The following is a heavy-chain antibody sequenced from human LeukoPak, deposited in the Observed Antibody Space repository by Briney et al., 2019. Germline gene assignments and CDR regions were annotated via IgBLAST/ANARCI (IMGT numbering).Heavy chain of an antibody. CDR3: AKDRGSYFAGFDY. CDR1: GFTFSSYA. V-gene: IGHV3-23*01. Sequence: GGSLRLSCAASGFTFSSYAMSWVRQAPVKGLEWVSAISGSGGSTYYADSVKGRFTISRDNSKNTLYLQMNSLRAEDTAVYYCAKDRGSYFAGFDYWGQGTLVTVSS. D-gene: IGHD1-26*01. J-gene: IGHJ4*02. CDR2: ISGSGGST.